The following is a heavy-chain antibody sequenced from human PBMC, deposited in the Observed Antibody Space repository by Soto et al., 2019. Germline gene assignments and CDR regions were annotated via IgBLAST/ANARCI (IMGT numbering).Heavy chain of an antibody. CDR1: GFIFSNYA. Sequence: EVHLLESGGDLVQRGGSLRLSRAASGFIFSNYAMSWVRQAPGKGLEWVSALSASGATTYYPDSVKGRFTVSRDNSKDTLYLQMNSLRAEDTAVYYCTKGGIPRRYNIPKVDFDYWGQGSLVTVSS. CDR2: LSASGATT. V-gene: IGHV3-23*01. J-gene: IGHJ4*02. D-gene: IGHD1-1*01. CDR3: TKGGIPRRYNIPKVDFDY.